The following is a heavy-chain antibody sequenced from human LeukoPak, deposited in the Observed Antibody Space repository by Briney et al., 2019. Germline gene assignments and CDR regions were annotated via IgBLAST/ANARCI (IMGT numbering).Heavy chain of an antibody. D-gene: IGHD3-10*01. Sequence: PGGSLRLSCAASGFTVSSNYMSWVRQAPGKGLEWVSVIYSGGSTYYADSVKGRFTISRDNSKNTLYLQMNSLRAEDTAVYYCASSYGSKWNWFDPWGQGTLVTVSS. CDR3: ASSYGSKWNWFDP. CDR2: IYSGGST. J-gene: IGHJ5*02. CDR1: GFTVSSNY. V-gene: IGHV3-53*01.